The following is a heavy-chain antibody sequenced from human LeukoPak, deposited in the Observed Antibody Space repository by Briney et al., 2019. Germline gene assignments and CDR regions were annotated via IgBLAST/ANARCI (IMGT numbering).Heavy chain of an antibody. J-gene: IGHJ5*02. D-gene: IGHD5-18*01. CDR1: GGTFSSYA. CDR2: IIPIFGTA. Sequence: SVKVSCKASGGTFSSYAISWVRQAPGQGLEWMGGIIPIFGTANYAQKFQGRVTITTDGSTSTAYMELSSLRSEDTAVYYCAGGRGYSYGPKEPWGQGTLVTVSS. V-gene: IGHV1-69*05. CDR3: AGGRGYSYGPKEP.